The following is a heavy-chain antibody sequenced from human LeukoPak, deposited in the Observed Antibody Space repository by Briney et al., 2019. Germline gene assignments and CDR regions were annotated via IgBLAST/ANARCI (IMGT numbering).Heavy chain of an antibody. CDR3: ARDTCGWYSY. J-gene: IGHJ4*02. CDR1: GYTFTGYY. D-gene: IGHD6-19*01. CDR2: IKPDRGGT. V-gene: IGHV1-2*02. Sequence: ASVKVSCKASGYTFTGYYIHWVRQAPGQGLEWMGWIKPDRGGTYYTQKFQGRVTMTRDTSISAAYMELSRLRSDDTAVYYCARDTCGWYSYWGQGTLVSVSS.